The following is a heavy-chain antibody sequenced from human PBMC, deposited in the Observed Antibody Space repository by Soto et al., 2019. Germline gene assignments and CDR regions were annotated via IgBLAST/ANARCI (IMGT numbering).Heavy chain of an antibody. J-gene: IGHJ2*01. Sequence: QVQLVQSGAEVKKPGSSVKVSCKASGGTFSSYAISWVRQAPGQGLEWMGGVIPIFGTANYAHKFEGRIISMFGTANVAKQFHGRVTITADESTSSAYMELSSLRSEDSAVYYCARYTVEMATIFWYFDLWGRGTLVTVSS. V-gene: IGHV1-69*12. CDR2: VIPIFGTA. D-gene: IGHD5-12*01. CDR1: GGTFSSYA. CDR3: ARYTVEMATIFWYFDL.